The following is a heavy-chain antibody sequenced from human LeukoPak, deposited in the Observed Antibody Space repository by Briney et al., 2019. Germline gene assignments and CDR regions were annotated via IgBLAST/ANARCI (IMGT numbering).Heavy chain of an antibody. CDR3: ARDPAAYYYDSSAGYAFDI. D-gene: IGHD3-22*01. J-gene: IGHJ3*02. Sequence: SSVKVPCKASGYTFTSYGISWVRQAPGQGLEWMGWISAYNGNTNYAQKLQGRVTMTTDTSTSTAYMELRSLRSDDTAVYYCARDPAAYYYDSSAGYAFDIWGQGTMVTVSS. CDR2: ISAYNGNT. CDR1: GYTFTSYG. V-gene: IGHV1-18*01.